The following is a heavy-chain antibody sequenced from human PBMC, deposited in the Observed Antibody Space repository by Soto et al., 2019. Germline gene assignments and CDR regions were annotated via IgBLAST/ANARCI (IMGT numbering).Heavy chain of an antibody. J-gene: IGHJ4*02. CDR2: IWHDGKNK. Sequence: PGGSLRLCCVASGFIFSNFGMHWVRQAPGKGLEWVAVIWHDGKNKYYADSAEGRFTVSRDNSKNTLYLQMDSLTAEDTAVYYCARDPGQDEAMDYWGQGTLVTV. CDR1: GFIFSNFG. V-gene: IGHV3-33*01. CDR3: ARDPGQDEAMDY.